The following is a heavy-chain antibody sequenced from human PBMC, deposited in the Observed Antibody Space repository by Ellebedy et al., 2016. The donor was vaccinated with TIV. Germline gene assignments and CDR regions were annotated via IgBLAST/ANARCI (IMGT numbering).Heavy chain of an antibody. CDR2: ISWRGHYI. Sequence: GGSLRLXCAASGFTFDDYAMHWVRQAPGKGLEWVSGISWRGHYIGYADSVRGRFTISRGNAKNSLYLQMNSLGIEDTAVYYCTKDLLRGIWGGSGRDYWGQGTLVTVSS. CDR3: TKDLLRGIWGGSGRDY. D-gene: IGHD7-27*01. J-gene: IGHJ4*02. V-gene: IGHV3-9*01. CDR1: GFTFDDYA.